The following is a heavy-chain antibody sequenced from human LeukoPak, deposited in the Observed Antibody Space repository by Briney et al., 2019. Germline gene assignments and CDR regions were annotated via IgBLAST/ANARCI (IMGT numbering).Heavy chain of an antibody. CDR1: GYTFTVYY. CDR2: INPNSGGT. V-gene: IGHV1-2*02. CDR3: ARVYGSGSSDY. D-gene: IGHD3-10*01. J-gene: IGHJ4*02. Sequence: ASVKVSCKASGYTFTVYYMHWVRQAPGQGLEWMGWINPNSGGTNYAQKFQGRVTMTRDTSSSTAYMELSRLRSDDTAVYYCARVYGSGSSDYWGQGTLVTVSS.